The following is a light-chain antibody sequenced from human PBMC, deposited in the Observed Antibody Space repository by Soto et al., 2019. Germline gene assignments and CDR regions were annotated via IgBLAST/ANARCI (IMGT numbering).Light chain of an antibody. CDR2: GNN. CDR3: QSSYTNLSGGYV. Sequence: QSVLTQSPSVSGAPGQTVSISCTGTSYNIGPGFDVHWYQQLPATAPKPIIYGNNTRPSGFPDRVSGSKSGTSASLAINGLQAEDEADYLCQSSYTNLSGGYVFGTGTTPAVL. V-gene: IGLV1-40*01. J-gene: IGLJ1*01. CDR1: SYNIGPGFD.